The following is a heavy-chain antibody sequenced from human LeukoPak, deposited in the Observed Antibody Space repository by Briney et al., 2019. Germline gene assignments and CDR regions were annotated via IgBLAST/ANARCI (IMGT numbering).Heavy chain of an antibody. V-gene: IGHV1-2*02. CDR1: GYTFTGYY. J-gene: IGHJ4*02. D-gene: IGHD6-13*01. CDR3: ARGAGVAAAGAYYFDY. Sequence: ASVKVSCKASGYTFTGYYMHWVRQAPGRGLEWMGWINPNSGGTNYAQKFQGRVTMTRDTSISTAYMELSRLRSDDTAVYYCARGAGVAAAGAYYFDYWGQGTLVTVSS. CDR2: INPNSGGT.